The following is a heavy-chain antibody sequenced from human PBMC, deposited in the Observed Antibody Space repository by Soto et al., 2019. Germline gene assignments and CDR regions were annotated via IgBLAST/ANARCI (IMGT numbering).Heavy chain of an antibody. D-gene: IGHD3-10*01. CDR3: AILGVRGNWFDP. CDR1: GYTFTGYY. J-gene: IGHJ5*02. CDR2: VNPNSGGT. V-gene: IGHV1-2*04. Sequence: ASVKVSCKASGYTFTGYYMHWVRQAPGQGLEWMGWVNPNSGGTNYAQKFQGWVTMTRDTSISTAYMELSRLRSDDTAVYYCAILGVRGNWFDPLGQGTLVTVSS.